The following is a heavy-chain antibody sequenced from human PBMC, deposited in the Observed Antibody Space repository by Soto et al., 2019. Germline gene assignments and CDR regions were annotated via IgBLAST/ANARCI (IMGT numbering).Heavy chain of an antibody. J-gene: IGHJ4*02. V-gene: IGHV6-1*01. Sequence: TLSLACAVCGDILSSNIAAWHWIRQSPSRGLEWLGRTYYRSKWYNDYSVSLKRRITINPDASKNQFSLQLNSVTPEDKAFYYCAKDNIVITMYLFDYWGKGTLVTVSS. CDR3: AKDNIVITMYLFDY. D-gene: IGHD5-12*01. CDR1: GDILSSNIAA. CDR2: TYYRSKWYN.